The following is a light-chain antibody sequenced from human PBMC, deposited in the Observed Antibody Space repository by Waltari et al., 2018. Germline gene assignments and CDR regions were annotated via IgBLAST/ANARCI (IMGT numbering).Light chain of an antibody. V-gene: IGKV3-15*01. CDR2: GAS. Sequence: ETVMTQSPATLSVSPGERATLSCRASQSVSTNLAWYQQKPGQAPRLLIYGASARATGIPGKFSGSASGTEFTLTISSLQSEDFAVYYCQQYNNWPRTFGQGTKVEIK. CDR3: QQYNNWPRT. CDR1: QSVSTN. J-gene: IGKJ1*01.